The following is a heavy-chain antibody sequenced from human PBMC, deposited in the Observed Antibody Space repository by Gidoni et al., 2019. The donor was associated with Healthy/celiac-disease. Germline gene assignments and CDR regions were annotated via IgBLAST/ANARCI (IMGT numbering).Heavy chain of an antibody. CDR3: ASLTWADYGSGRGWFDP. Sequence: QVQLQESGPGLVKPSGTLSLTCAVSGGSISSSNWWRWVRQPPGKGLEWIGEIYHSGSTNYNPSLKSRVTISVDKSKNQFSLKLSSVTAADTAVYYCASLTWADYGSGRGWFDPWGQGTLVTVSS. J-gene: IGHJ5*02. D-gene: IGHD3-10*01. CDR1: GGSISSSNW. CDR2: IYHSGST. V-gene: IGHV4-4*02.